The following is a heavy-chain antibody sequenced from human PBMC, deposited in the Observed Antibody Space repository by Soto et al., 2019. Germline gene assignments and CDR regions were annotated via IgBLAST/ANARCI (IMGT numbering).Heavy chain of an antibody. J-gene: IGHJ4*02. CDR2: INAGNGNT. V-gene: IGHV1-3*01. CDR3: ARATGMVALDY. Sequence: VASGKVSCKASGYTFTSYAMHWVRQAPGQRLEWMGWINAGNGNTKYSQKFQGRVTITRDTSASTAYMELSSLRSEDTAVYYCARATGMVALDYWGQGTLVTVSS. CDR1: GYTFTSYA. D-gene: IGHD5-18*01.